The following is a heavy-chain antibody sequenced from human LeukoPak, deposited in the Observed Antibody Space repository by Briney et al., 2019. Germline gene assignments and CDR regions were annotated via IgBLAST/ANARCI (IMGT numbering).Heavy chain of an antibody. V-gene: IGHV4-30-4*01. J-gene: IGHJ5*02. D-gene: IGHD6-6*01. CDR2: IYYSGST. Sequence: SETLSLTRTVSGGSISSGDYYWSWIRQPPGKGLEWIGYIYYSGSTYYNPSLKSRVTISVDTSKNQFSLKLSSVTAADTAVYYCARETIAARPYWFDPWGQGTLVTVSS. CDR1: GGSISSGDYY. CDR3: ARETIAARPYWFDP.